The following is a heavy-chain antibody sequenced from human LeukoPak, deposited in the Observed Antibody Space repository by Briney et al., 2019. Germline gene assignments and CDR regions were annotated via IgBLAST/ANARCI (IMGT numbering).Heavy chain of an antibody. V-gene: IGHV3-23*01. D-gene: IGHD3-9*01. CDR3: TTDHWTYYDILTGYPDFDY. CDR2: ISGSGGST. Sequence: GGSLRLPCAASGFTFSSYAMSWVRQAPGKGLEWVSAISGSGGSTYYADSVKGRFTISRDNSKNTLYLQMNSLKTEDTAVYYCTTDHWTYYDILTGYPDFDYWGQGTLVTVSS. CDR1: GFTFSSYA. J-gene: IGHJ4*02.